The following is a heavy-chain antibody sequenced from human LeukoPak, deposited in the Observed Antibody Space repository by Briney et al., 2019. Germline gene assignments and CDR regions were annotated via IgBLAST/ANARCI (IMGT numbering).Heavy chain of an antibody. V-gene: IGHV5-51*01. CDR3: ARCIAVAGTCYFDY. J-gene: IGHJ4*02. Sequence: EESLKISCKGSGYSFTSYWIGWVRQMPGKGLEWMGIIYPGDSDTRYSPSFQGQVTISVDKSISTAYLQWSSLKASDTAMYYCARCIAVAGTCYFDYWGQGTLVTVSS. D-gene: IGHD6-19*01. CDR2: IYPGDSDT. CDR1: GYSFTSYW.